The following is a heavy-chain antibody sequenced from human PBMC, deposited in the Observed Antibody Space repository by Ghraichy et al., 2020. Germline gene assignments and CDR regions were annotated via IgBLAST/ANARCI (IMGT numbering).Heavy chain of an antibody. V-gene: IGHV3-23*01. CDR2: ISGSGGST. J-gene: IGHJ4*02. CDR3: AKVRGWGFEYSSPIDY. Sequence: GGSLRLSCAASGFTFSSYAMSWVRQAPGKGLEWVSAISGSGGSTYYADSVKGRFTISRDNSKNTLYLQMNSLRAEDTAVYYCAKVRGWGFEYSSPIDYWGQGTLVTVSS. D-gene: IGHD6-6*01. CDR1: GFTFSSYA.